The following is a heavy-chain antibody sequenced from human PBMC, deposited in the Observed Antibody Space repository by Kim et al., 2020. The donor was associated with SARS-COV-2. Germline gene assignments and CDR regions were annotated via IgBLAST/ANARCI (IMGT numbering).Heavy chain of an antibody. CDR1: RGSVSSGSYY. Sequence: SETLSLTCTVSRGSVSSGSYYWSWIRQPPGKGLEWIGYVYYSGSTNYNPSLMRRVTISVDTSKNQFSRRLSSVTAADTAVYYCATQITAAPNHFDYWGQGTLATVSS. V-gene: IGHV4-61*01. CDR2: VYYSGST. J-gene: IGHJ4*02. D-gene: IGHD1-20*01. CDR3: ATQITAAPNHFDY.